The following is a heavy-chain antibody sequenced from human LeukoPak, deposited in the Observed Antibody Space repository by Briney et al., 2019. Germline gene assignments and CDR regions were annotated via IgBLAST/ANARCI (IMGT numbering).Heavy chain of an antibody. Sequence: SVKVSCKASGGTFSSYAISWVRQAPGQGLEWMGRIFPIFATANYAQKFQGRVTITADESTSTAYMELSSLRSEDTAVYYCARESGSYEAYFDYWGQGTLVTVPS. D-gene: IGHD1-26*01. CDR2: IFPIFATA. CDR3: ARESGSYEAYFDY. J-gene: IGHJ4*02. V-gene: IGHV1-69*13. CDR1: GGTFSSYA.